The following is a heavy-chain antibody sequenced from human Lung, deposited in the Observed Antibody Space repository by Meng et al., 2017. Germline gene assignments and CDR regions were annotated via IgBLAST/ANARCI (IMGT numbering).Heavy chain of an antibody. Sequence: GGSLRLSCAASGFAVDDYAMHWVRQAPGKGLEWVSGISWNGNDIGYADSMKGRFTISRDNAKNSLYLQMNSLRAEDTAFYYCVKGRSMVREHYFDFWGQGTLV. V-gene: IGHV3-9*01. CDR2: ISWNGNDI. CDR3: VKGRSMVREHYFDF. J-gene: IGHJ4*02. CDR1: GFAVDDYA. D-gene: IGHD3-10*01.